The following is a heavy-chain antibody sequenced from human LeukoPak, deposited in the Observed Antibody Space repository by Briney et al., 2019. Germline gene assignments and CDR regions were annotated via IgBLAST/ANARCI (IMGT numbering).Heavy chain of an antibody. Sequence: GGSLRLSCAASGITVSNNYMSWVRQAPGKGLDWVSVMYVGGRTFYADSVQGRFTISRDNSRNTLYLQMNSLRVEDTAVYYCAREGHLGKYFDLWGRGTQVTVSS. CDR3: AREGHLGKYFDL. CDR1: GITVSNNY. CDR2: MYVGGRT. J-gene: IGHJ2*01. V-gene: IGHV3-53*01. D-gene: IGHD3-16*01.